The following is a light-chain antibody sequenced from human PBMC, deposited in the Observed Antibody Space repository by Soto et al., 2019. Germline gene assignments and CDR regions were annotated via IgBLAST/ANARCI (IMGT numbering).Light chain of an antibody. CDR1: SSDVGGYNY. Sequence: SALTQPPSASGSPGQSVTISCTGTSSDVGGYNYVSWYQQHPGKAPKLMIYEVNKRPSGVPDRFSGSKSGNTASLTVSGLQAEDEADYYCSSYSSSNNFVVFGGGTKLTVL. CDR3: SSYSSSNNFVV. V-gene: IGLV2-8*01. J-gene: IGLJ2*01. CDR2: EVN.